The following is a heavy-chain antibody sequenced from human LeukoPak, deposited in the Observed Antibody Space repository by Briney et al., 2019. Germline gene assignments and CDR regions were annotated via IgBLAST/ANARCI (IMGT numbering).Heavy chain of an antibody. Sequence: GASVKVSCKAFGYTFTSNYMHWVRQAPGQGPEWMGVISPSGGSTTYAQKFQGRVTLTRDMSTSTDYLELSSLRSEDTAVYYCATTYDSSGYAFDIWGQGTMVTVSS. CDR3: ATTYDSSGYAFDI. V-gene: IGHV1-46*01. J-gene: IGHJ3*02. D-gene: IGHD3-22*01. CDR1: GYTFTSNY. CDR2: ISPSGGST.